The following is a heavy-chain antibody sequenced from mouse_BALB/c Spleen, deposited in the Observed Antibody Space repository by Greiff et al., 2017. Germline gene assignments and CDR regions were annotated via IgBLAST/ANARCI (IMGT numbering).Heavy chain of an antibody. CDR3: ARHDGNRAWFAY. D-gene: IGHD2-1*01. CDR2: ISSGGSYT. J-gene: IGHJ3*01. CDR1: GFTFSSYA. V-gene: IGHV5-9-3*01. Sequence: EVQGVESGGGLVKPGGSLKLSCAASGFTFSSYAMSWVRQTPEKRLEWVATISSGGSYTYYPDSVKGRFTISRDNAKNTLYLQMSSLRSEDTAMYYCARHDGNRAWFAYWGQGTLVTVSA.